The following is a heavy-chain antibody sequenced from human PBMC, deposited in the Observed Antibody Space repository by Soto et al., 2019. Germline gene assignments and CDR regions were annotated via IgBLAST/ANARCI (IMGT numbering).Heavy chain of an antibody. CDR1: GFTFGDYA. D-gene: IGHD3-16*02. Sequence: GGSLRLSCTVSGFTFGDYAMSWVRQAPGKGLGWVGFIRSKAYGGTTEYAAAVKGRFTISRDDSKSIAYPQMNSLKTEDTAVYYCSRGDYVWGSYRYSPNDYWGQGTLVTVSS. CDR3: SRGDYVWGSYRYSPNDY. J-gene: IGHJ4*02. CDR2: IRSKAYGGTT. V-gene: IGHV3-49*04.